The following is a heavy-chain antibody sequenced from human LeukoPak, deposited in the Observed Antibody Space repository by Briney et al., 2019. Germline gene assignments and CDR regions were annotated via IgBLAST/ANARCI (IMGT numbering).Heavy chain of an antibody. Sequence: PGGSLRLSCAASGFTFDDYAIHWVLQARGKGLEGVSLISWDGGSTYYADSVKGRFTISRDNSKNSLYLQMNSLRAEDTALYYCAKTAGRSGSYYTNYYYMDVWGKGTTVTVSS. D-gene: IGHD1-26*01. V-gene: IGHV3-43D*03. CDR1: GFTFDDYA. CDR2: ISWDGGST. CDR3: AKTAGRSGSYYTNYYYMDV. J-gene: IGHJ6*03.